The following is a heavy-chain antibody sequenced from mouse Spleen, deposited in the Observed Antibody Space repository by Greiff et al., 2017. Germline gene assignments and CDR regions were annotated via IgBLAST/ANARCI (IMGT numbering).Heavy chain of an antibody. V-gene: IGHV1-26*01. CDR1: GYTFTDYY. Sequence: VQLQQSGPELVKPGASVKISCKASGYTFTDYYMNWVKQSHGKSLEWIGDINPYNGGTSYNQKFKGKATLTVDKSSSTAYMELRSLTSEDSAVYYCARDAEKDYWGQGTTLTVSS. J-gene: IGHJ2*01. CDR3: ARDAEKDY. CDR2: INPYNGGT.